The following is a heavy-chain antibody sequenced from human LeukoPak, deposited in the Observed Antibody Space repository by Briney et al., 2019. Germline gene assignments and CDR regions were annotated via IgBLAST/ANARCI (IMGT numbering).Heavy chain of an antibody. CDR1: GFTFSSYW. D-gene: IGHD3-9*01. V-gene: IGHV3-74*01. J-gene: IGHJ4*02. Sequence: GGSLRLSCAASGFTFSSYWMHWVRQAPGKGLVWVSRINSDGSSTSYADSVKGRFTISRDNAKNTLYLQMNSLRAEDTAVYYCARDRSSGFDILTGYGYRGQGTLVTVSS. CDR2: INSDGSST. CDR3: ARDRSSGFDILTGYGY.